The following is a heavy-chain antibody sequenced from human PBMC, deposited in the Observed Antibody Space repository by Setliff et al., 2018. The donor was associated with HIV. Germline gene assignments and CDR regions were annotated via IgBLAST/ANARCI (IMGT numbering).Heavy chain of an antibody. CDR3: ARSPGVDTNMAFDY. Sequence: PSETLSLTCSVTGGSIINYFWGWIRMPPGKGLEWIGYIYYSGSTDYNPSLKSRVTISVDTSKNQVSLKLNSVTAADTAVYYCARSPGVDTNMAFDYWGQGTLVTVPS. D-gene: IGHD5-18*01. J-gene: IGHJ4*02. CDR2: IYYSGST. CDR1: GGSIINYF. V-gene: IGHV4-59*01.